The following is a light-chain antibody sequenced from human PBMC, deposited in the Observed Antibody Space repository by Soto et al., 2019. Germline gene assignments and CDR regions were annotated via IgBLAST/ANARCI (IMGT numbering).Light chain of an antibody. CDR1: SSNIESNT. V-gene: IGLV1-44*01. CDR2: SNN. J-gene: IGLJ2*01. Sequence: QSVLTQPPSASGTPGQRVTISCSGSSSNIESNTVNWYQQLPGTAPKLLIYSNNQRPSGVPDRFSGSKSGTSASLAISGLQSEDEADYYCAAWDDSLNGPGVVFGGGTKLTVL. CDR3: AAWDDSLNGPGVV.